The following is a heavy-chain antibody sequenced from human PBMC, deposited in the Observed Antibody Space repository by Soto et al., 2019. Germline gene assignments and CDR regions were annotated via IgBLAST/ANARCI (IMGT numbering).Heavy chain of an antibody. CDR3: ARGPSHDSPNWFDP. D-gene: IGHD4-4*01. V-gene: IGHV4-34*01. Sequence: QVQLQQWGAGLLKPSETLSLTCAVYGGSFSGYYWSWIRQPPGKGLEWIGEINHSGSTNYNPSLKSRVTISVDTSKNQFSLKLSSVPAADTAVYYCARGPSHDSPNWFDPWGQGTLVTVSS. J-gene: IGHJ5*02. CDR1: GGSFSGYY. CDR2: INHSGST.